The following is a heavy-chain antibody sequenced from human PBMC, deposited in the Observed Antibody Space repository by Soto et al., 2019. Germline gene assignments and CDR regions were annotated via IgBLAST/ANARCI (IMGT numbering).Heavy chain of an antibody. Sequence: ASVKVSCKASGYTFTSYGISWVRQAPGQGLEWVGWISAYNGNTNCAQKLQGRVTMTTDTSTSTAYMELRSLRSDDTAVYYCARVVGYYYDSSRDAFDIWGQGTMVTVSS. CDR3: ARVVGYYYDSSRDAFDI. V-gene: IGHV1-18*04. CDR2: ISAYNGNT. J-gene: IGHJ3*02. CDR1: GYTFTSYG. D-gene: IGHD3-22*01.